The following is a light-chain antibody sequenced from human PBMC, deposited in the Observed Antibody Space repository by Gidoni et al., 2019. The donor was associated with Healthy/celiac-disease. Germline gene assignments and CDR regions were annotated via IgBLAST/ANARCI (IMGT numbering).Light chain of an antibody. CDR3: QQSYSTPLT. CDR2: AAS. Sequence: DIQMTQSPSSLSASVGDRVTITCRASQSISSYLNWYQQKPGKAPKLLIYAASSLQSGVPSRFSGSGSGTDFTLTISSLRPEDFATYYCQQSYSTPLTFRGXTKVGI. J-gene: IGKJ4*01. V-gene: IGKV1-39*01. CDR1: QSISSY.